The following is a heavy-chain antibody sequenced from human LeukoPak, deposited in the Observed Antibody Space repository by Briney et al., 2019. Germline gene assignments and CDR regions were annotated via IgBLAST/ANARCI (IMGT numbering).Heavy chain of an antibody. J-gene: IGHJ5*02. CDR2: INHSGST. CDR1: GGSFSGYY. V-gene: IGHV4-34*01. Sequence: SETLSLTCAVYGGSFSGYYWSWLRQPPGKGLEWIGEINHSGSTNYNPSLKSRVTISVDTSKNQFSLKLSSVTAADTAVYYCARGPESEYYDYSRRWFDPWGQGTLVTVSS. D-gene: IGHD3-22*01. CDR3: ARGPESEYYDYSRRWFDP.